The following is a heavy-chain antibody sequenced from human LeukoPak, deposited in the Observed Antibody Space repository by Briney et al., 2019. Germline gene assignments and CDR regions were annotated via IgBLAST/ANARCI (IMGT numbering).Heavy chain of an antibody. Sequence: SVKVSCKASGGTFSSYAISWVRQAPGQGLEWMGGIIPIFGTANYAQKFQGRVTITADKSTSTAYMELSSLRSEDTAVYYCARARYSYGYPHNWFDSWGQGTLVTVSS. D-gene: IGHD5-18*01. CDR1: GGTFSSYA. J-gene: IGHJ5*01. CDR2: IIPIFGTA. CDR3: ARARYSYGYPHNWFDS. V-gene: IGHV1-69*06.